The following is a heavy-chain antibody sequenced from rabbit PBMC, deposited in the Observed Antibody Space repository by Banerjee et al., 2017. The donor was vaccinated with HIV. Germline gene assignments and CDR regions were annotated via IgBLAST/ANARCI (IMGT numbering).Heavy chain of an antibody. CDR3: ARGTGDTGNGLNL. D-gene: IGHD7-1*01. V-gene: IGHV1S40*01. CDR1: GIDFSGYYY. J-gene: IGHJ4*01. CDR2: IYAGRSGTT. Sequence: QSLQESGGGLVKPGGTLTLTCKASGIDFSGYYYVCWVRQAPGKGLEWIACIYAGRSGTTYYASWAKGRFAISKTSSTTVTLQMTSLTAADTATYFCARGTGDTGNGLNLWGQGTLVTVS.